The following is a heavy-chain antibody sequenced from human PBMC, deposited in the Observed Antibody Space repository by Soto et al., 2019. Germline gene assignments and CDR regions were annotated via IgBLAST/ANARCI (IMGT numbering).Heavy chain of an antibody. Sequence: HPGGSLRLSCAASGFTFDDYDMHWVRQAPGKGLEWVSLISWDGGSTYYADSVKGRCTISRDNSKNSLYLQMNSLRAEDTALYYCAKDIGATTVPTGHYCMDVWGQGTTVTVSS. CDR3: AKDIGATTVPTGHYCMDV. CDR1: GFTFDDYD. D-gene: IGHD4-17*01. CDR2: ISWDGGST. V-gene: IGHV3-43D*04. J-gene: IGHJ6*02.